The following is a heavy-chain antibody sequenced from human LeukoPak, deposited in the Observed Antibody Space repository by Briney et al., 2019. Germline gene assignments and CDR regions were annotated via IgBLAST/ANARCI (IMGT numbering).Heavy chain of an antibody. Sequence: SETLSLTCAVYGGSFSGYYWSWIRQPPGKGLEWIGEINHSGSTNYNPSLKSRVTISVDTSKNQFSLKLSSVTVADTAVYYCARHVDGSGSSPPDYWGQGTLVTVSS. V-gene: IGHV4-34*01. J-gene: IGHJ4*02. CDR2: INHSGST. CDR1: GGSFSGYY. D-gene: IGHD3-10*01. CDR3: ARHVDGSGSSPPDY.